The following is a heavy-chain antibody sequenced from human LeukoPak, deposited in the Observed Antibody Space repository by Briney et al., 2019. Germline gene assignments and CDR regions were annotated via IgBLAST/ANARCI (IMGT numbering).Heavy chain of an antibody. J-gene: IGHJ4*01. Sequence: PSETLSLTCTVSGASISSGAYSWGWGRQPPGKGLEWIGSFYYGGSTSYNASLKTRVNISVDTPKNQLSLRLNSVTAADTSVYYCAALAVAGTSEGYWGQGSLIIVSS. CDR2: FYYGGST. V-gene: IGHV4-39*01. CDR1: GASISSGAYS. CDR3: AALAVAGTSEGY. D-gene: IGHD6-19*01.